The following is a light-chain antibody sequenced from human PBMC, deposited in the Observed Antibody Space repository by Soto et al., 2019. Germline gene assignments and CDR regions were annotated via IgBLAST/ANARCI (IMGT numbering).Light chain of an antibody. CDR1: RSNIGHNA. J-gene: IGLJ3*02. CDR3: AAWDDSLNAWV. CDR2: YDD. Sequence: QLVLTQPPSVSEAPRQRVTISCSGSRSNIGHNAVNWFQQFPGKAPKLLIYYDDLLPSGVSDRFSGSKSGTSASLAISGLQSEDEADYYCAAWDDSLNAWVFGGGTKLTVL. V-gene: IGLV1-36*01.